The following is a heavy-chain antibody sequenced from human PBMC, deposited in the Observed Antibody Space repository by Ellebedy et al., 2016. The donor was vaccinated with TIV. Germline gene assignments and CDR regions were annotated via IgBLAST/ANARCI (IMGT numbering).Heavy chain of an antibody. CDR2: INPSGGST. D-gene: IGHD2-15*01. V-gene: IGHV1-46*01. Sequence: ASVKVSCXASGYTFTSYYMHWVRQAPGQGLEWMGIINPSGGSTSYAQKFQGRVTMTRDTSSSTVYMELSSLRSEDTAVYYCAREYVVVALDYYYYGMDVWGQGTTVTVSS. CDR3: AREYVVVALDYYYYGMDV. CDR1: GYTFTSYY. J-gene: IGHJ6*02.